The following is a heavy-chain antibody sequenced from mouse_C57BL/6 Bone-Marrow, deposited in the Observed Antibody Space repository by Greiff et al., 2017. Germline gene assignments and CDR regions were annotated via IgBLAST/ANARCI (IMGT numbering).Heavy chain of an antibody. J-gene: IGHJ2*01. CDR1: GYNFTSYG. CDR3: TRWDWLDY. V-gene: IGHV1-58*01. D-gene: IGHD4-1*01. Sequence: VQLQQSGAELVRPGSSVKMSCKTSGYNFTSYGINWVKQRPEQGLEWIGYIYPGNGYTEYNAKFKGKATLPSDTSSSTAYVQLSSLTSEDSAIYYCTRWDWLDYWGQGTTLTVSS. CDR2: IYPGNGYT.